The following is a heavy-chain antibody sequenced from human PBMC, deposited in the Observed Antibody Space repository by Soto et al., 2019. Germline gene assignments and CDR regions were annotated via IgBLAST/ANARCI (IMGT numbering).Heavy chain of an antibody. CDR2: INHSGNT. V-gene: IGHV4-34*01. J-gene: IGHJ4*02. CDR1: GGSFSDFY. CDR3: GPRGALADPRGY. D-gene: IGHD1-1*01. Sequence: QVQLQQWSAGLLKPSETLSLTCAVYGGSFSDFYWTWIRQRPGKGLEWIGEINHSGNTNYNPSLKSRVAISVDTSKNQFSLNLDSVTAADTAVYYFGPRGALADPRGYWGQGTLVTVSS.